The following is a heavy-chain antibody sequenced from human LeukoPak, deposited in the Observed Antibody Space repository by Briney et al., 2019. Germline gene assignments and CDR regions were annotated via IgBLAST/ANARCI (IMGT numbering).Heavy chain of an antibody. V-gene: IGHV4-39*07. CDR2: INHSGST. J-gene: IGHJ4*02. CDR3: ARGVLSSSGVGPYYFDY. Sequence: SETLSLTCTVSGGSISSGSYYWSWIRQPPGKGLEWIGEINHSGSTNYNPSLKSRVTISVDTSKNQFSLKLSSVTAADTAVYYCARGVLSSSGVGPYYFDYWGQGTLVTVSS. CDR1: GGSISSGSYY. D-gene: IGHD6-6*01.